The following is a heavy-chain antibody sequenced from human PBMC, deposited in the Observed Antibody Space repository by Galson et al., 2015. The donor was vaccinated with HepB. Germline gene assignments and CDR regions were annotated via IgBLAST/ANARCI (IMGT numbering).Heavy chain of an antibody. CDR1: GGYY. CDR3: ARSTRLPDWYFDL. J-gene: IGHJ2*01. CDR2: IYYSGST. V-gene: IGHV4-31*02. Sequence: GGYYWSWIRQHPGKGLECIGYIYYSGSTYYNPSLKSRVTISVDTSKNQFSLKLSSVTAADTAVYYCARSTRLPDWYFDLWGRGTLVTVSS. D-gene: IGHD6-25*01.